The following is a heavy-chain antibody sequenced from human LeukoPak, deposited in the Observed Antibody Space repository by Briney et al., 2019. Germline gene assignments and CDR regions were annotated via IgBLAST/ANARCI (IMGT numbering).Heavy chain of an antibody. CDR2: IWYDGSNK. J-gene: IGHJ4*02. D-gene: IGHD5-18*01. CDR1: GFTFSSYG. Sequence: PGRSLRLSCAASGFTFSSYGMHWVRQAPGKGLEWVAVIWYDGSNKYYADSVKGRFTISRDDSKNTLYVQMNSLRAEDTAVYYCARESRIQLWLLDYWGQGTLVTVSS. V-gene: IGHV3-30*19. CDR3: ARESRIQLWLLDY.